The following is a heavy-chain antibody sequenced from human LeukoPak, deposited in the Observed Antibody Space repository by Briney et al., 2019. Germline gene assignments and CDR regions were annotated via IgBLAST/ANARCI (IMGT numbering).Heavy chain of an antibody. D-gene: IGHD2-2*01. CDR1: GFTFGDYA. V-gene: IGHV3-49*03. Sequence: GGSLRLSCTASGFTFGDYAMSLFRQAPGKGLEWVGFIRSKAYGGTTEYAASVKGRFTISRDDSKSIAYLQMNSLKTEDTAVYYCTRDWMCSTSCSRSFDYWGQGTLVTVSS. CDR3: TRDWMCSTSCSRSFDY. J-gene: IGHJ4*02. CDR2: IRSKAYGGTT.